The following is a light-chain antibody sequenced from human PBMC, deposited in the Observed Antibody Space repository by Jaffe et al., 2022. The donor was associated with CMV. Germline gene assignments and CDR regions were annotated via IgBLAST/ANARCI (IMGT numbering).Light chain of an antibody. CDR3: QHYNRWPRYT. CDR2: DAS. V-gene: IGKV3-15*01. CDR1: QTVSSN. J-gene: IGKJ2*01. Sequence: EIVMTQSPATLSVSPGERATLSCRASQTVSSNLAWYQQKPGQAPRLLISDASTRATGVPARFSGSGSGTEFTLTISSLQSEDFAVYYCQHYNRWPRYTFGQGTKLEI.